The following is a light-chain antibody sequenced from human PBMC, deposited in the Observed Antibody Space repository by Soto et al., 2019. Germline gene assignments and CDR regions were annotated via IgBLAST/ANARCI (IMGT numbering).Light chain of an antibody. V-gene: IGLV2-14*01. J-gene: IGLJ2*01. CDR3: SSYTTSSTLL. CDR1: SSDVGAYKY. Sequence: QSALTQPASVSGSPGQSITISCTGTSSDVGAYKYVSWYQQHPGKAPKLIIFEVTNRPSGISNRFSGSKSGNTASLTISGLQAEDEADYYCSSYTTSSTLLFGGGTQLTVL. CDR2: EVT.